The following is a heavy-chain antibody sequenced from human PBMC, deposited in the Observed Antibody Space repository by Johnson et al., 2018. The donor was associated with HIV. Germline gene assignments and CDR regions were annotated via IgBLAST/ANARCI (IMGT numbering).Heavy chain of an antibody. CDR2: IWYDGSNK. D-gene: IGHD4-23*01. J-gene: IGHJ3*02. V-gene: IGHV3-33*01. CDR3: ARDFHDGGNPGSAQTRAGSVPAFDI. Sequence: QVQLVESGGGVVQPGRSLRLSCAASGFNFSNYGMYWVRQAPGKGLEWVAVIWYDGSNKYYADSVKGRFTISRDNSKNTLYLQMNSLRAEDTAVYYCARDFHDGGNPGSAQTRAGSVPAFDIWGQGTMVTVSS. CDR1: GFNFSNYG.